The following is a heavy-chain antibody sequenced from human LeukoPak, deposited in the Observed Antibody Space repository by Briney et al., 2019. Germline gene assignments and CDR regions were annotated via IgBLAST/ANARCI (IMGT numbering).Heavy chain of an antibody. V-gene: IGHV3-23*01. D-gene: IGHD3-22*01. CDR1: GFTFSNYG. CDR2: ISDSGDST. Sequence: GGSLRLSCAAYGFTFSNYGMSWVRQAPGKGLEWVSGISDSGDSTYYADSVKGRFTISRDNSKNTLYLQMNSLRAEDTAVYYCAVHNSGFCYWGQGTQVTVSS. J-gene: IGHJ4*02. CDR3: AVHNSGFCY.